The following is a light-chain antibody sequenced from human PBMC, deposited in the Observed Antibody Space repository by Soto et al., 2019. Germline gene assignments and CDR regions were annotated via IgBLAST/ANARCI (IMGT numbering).Light chain of an antibody. V-gene: IGKV3-11*01. CDR3: QQRSSRPREIS. CDR2: DAS. CDR1: QSIGRF. Sequence: EIVLTQSPATLSLSPGERATLSCRASQSIGRFLAWYQHKPGQAPRLLIYDASNRATGIPSRFSASGSETAFTLTISSLEPEDFAVYYCQQRSSRPREISFGQGTRLEIK. J-gene: IGKJ5*01.